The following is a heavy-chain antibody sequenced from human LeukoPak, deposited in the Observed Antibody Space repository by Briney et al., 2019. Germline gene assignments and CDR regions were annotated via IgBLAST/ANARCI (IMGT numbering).Heavy chain of an antibody. CDR3: AKLGVRSSAGEDY. J-gene: IGHJ4*02. D-gene: IGHD3-10*01. Sequence: GGSLRLSCAASGFDFSTYVMYWVRQAPGKGLEWVSAVYGNGDGISYADSVKGRFTISRDNSKNTLYLQMNSLRPEDTALYHCAKLGVRSSAGEDYWGQGTLVTVSS. CDR2: VYGNGDGI. CDR1: GFDFSTYV. V-gene: IGHV3-23*01.